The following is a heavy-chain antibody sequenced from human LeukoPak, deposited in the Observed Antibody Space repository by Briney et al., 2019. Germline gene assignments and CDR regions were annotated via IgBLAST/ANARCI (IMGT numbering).Heavy chain of an antibody. CDR1: GGSISSSNW. Sequence: PSETLSLTCAVSGGSISSSNWWSWVRQPPGKGLEWIGEIYHSGSTNYNPSLKSRVTISVDKSKNQFSLKLSSVTAADTAVYYCARDPSVSDRVFDYWGQGTLVTVSS. V-gene: IGHV4-4*02. J-gene: IGHJ4*02. CDR3: ARDPSVSDRVFDY. D-gene: IGHD1-14*01. CDR2: IYHSGST.